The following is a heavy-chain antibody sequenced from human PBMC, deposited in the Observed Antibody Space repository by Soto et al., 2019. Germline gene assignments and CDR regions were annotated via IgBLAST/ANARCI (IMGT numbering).Heavy chain of an antibody. V-gene: IGHV3-30*03. CDR3: ARGVGGSMYDNSGKYDS. Sequence: QVQLVESGGGVVQPGRSLRLTCAASGFTFSSNGMHWVRQAPGKGLEWVALVAYDGSKTYYGDSVRGRFTISRDNSENTLYLQMNSLRAEDTAVYDCARGVGGSMYDNSGKYDSWGQGTLVTVTS. D-gene: IGHD3-22*01. CDR2: VAYDGSKT. J-gene: IGHJ5*01. CDR1: GFTFSSNG.